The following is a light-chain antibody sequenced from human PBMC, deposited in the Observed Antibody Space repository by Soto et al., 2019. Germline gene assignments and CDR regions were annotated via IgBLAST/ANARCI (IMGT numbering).Light chain of an antibody. Sequence: QSVLTQPPSASGTPGQRVTISCSGSSSNIGSNYVYWYQQLPGTAPKLLIYRNNQRPSGVPDRFSGSKSGTSASLAISGLRSDDEADYYCAAWDDSLSGLFGTGTKVTVL. CDR2: RNN. V-gene: IGLV1-47*01. CDR3: AAWDDSLSGL. CDR1: SSNIGSNY. J-gene: IGLJ1*01.